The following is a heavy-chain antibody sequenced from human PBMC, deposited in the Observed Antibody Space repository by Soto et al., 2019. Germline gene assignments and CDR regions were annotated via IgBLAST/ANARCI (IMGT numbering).Heavy chain of an antibody. D-gene: IGHD3-16*01. Sequence: QVQLQQSGPGLVKTSQTLSLTCTVSGDSISSGGYYWTWIRQHPGKGLEWIGYIRYSESTYYNPSLKSRVIVSIDTSKNQFSLRLSSVTAADTAVYFCTRGAWGYAFDVWGQGTMVTVSS. CDR2: IRYSEST. CDR3: TRGAWGYAFDV. J-gene: IGHJ3*01. CDR1: GDSISSGGYY. V-gene: IGHV4-31*03.